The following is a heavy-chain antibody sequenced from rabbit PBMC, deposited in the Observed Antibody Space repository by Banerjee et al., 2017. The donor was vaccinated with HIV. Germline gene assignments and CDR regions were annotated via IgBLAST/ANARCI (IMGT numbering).Heavy chain of an antibody. V-gene: IGHV1S43*01. D-gene: IGHD6-1*01. CDR1: GFSFSSGYY. J-gene: IGHJ3*01. CDR2: IYASSGTT. Sequence: QEQLEESGGGLVKPEGSLTLTCKASGFSFSSGYYMCWVRQAPGKGLELIACIYASSGTTYYASWAKGRFTITRSTSLNTVTLQLNSLTAADTATYFCARSGVAGYAYGLDLWGQGTLVTVS. CDR3: ARSGVAGYAYGLDL.